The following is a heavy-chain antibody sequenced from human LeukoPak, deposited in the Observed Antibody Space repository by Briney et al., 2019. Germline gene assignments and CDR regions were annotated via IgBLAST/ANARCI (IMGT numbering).Heavy chain of an antibody. D-gene: IGHD3-10*01. CDR1: GGSISSYY. Sequence: PSETLSLTCTVSGGSISSYYWSWIRQPPGKGLEWIGYIYYSGSTNYNASLKSRVTISVDTSKNQFSLKLSSVTAADTAVYYCARDLLDYGSGSYYFDYWGQGTLVTVSS. CDR3: ARDLLDYGSGSYYFDY. J-gene: IGHJ4*02. V-gene: IGHV4-59*01. CDR2: IYYSGST.